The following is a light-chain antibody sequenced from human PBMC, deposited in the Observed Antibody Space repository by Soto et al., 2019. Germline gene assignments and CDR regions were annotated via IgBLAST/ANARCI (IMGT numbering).Light chain of an antibody. CDR3: GAWDDSLNGYV. Sequence: QSVLTQPPSASGTPGQRVTISCSGSSSNIGSNTVNWYQQLPGTAPKLLIYSNNQRPSGVPDRFSGSKSGTSASLAISGLQSEDEADYYCGAWDDSLNGYVFGTGTKVTVL. CDR2: SNN. CDR1: SSNIGSNT. V-gene: IGLV1-44*01. J-gene: IGLJ1*01.